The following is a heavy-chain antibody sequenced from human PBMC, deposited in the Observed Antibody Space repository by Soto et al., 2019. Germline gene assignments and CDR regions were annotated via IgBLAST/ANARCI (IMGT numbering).Heavy chain of an antibody. CDR3: AQAGISWEAYFDY. CDR1: GFTFSSYA. CDR2: ISGSGGST. D-gene: IGHD1-26*01. V-gene: IGHV3-23*01. Sequence: HPGGSLRLSCAASGFTFSSYAMSWVRQAPGKGLEWVSAISGSGGSTYYADSVKGRFTISGDNSKNTLYLQMNSLRAEDTAVYYCAQAGISWEAYFDYWGQGTLVTVSS. J-gene: IGHJ4*02.